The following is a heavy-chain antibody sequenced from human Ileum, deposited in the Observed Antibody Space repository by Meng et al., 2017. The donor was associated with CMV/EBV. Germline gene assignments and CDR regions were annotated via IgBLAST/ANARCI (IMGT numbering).Heavy chain of an antibody. J-gene: IGHJ5*02. V-gene: IGHV4-34*01. D-gene: IGHD4/OR15-4a*01. Sequence: SETLSLTCAVHNVSLTGYYWSWIRQPPGKGLEWIGEINHRAATNYNPSLKSRVTMSVDPSKNHFSLSLTSVTAADTAVYYCARTIRASRAGWFDPWGQGTLVTGAS. CDR1: NVSLTGYY. CDR2: INHRAAT. CDR3: ARTIRASRAGWFDP.